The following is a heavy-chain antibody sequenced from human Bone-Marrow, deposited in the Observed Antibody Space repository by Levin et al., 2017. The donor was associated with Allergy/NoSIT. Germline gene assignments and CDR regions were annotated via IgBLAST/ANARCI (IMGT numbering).Heavy chain of an antibody. D-gene: IGHD2-15*01. CDR2: ISYDGSNK. Sequence: PGGSLRLSCAASGFTFSDYGIHWVRQAPGKGLEWVAIISYDGSNKYYADSVKGRFTISRDNSKNTLYLQMNSLRVEDTAAYYCAKAGGYCSGGNCYSNYWGQGTLVTVSS. V-gene: IGHV3-30*18. J-gene: IGHJ4*02. CDR3: AKAGGYCSGGNCYSNY. CDR1: GFTFSDYG.